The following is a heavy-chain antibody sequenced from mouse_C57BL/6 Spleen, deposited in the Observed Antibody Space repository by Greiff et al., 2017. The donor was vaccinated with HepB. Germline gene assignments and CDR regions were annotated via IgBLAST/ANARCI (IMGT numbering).Heavy chain of an antibody. CDR1: GFTFSDFY. Sequence: EVKVVESGGGLVQSGRSLRLSCATSGFTFSDFYMEWVRQAPGKGLEWIAASRNKANDYTTEYSASVKGRFIVSRDTSQSILYLQMNALRAEDTAIYYCAREVTTVNAMDYWGQGTSVTVSS. CDR2: SRNKANDYTT. J-gene: IGHJ4*01. CDR3: AREVTTVNAMDY. V-gene: IGHV7-1*01. D-gene: IGHD1-1*01.